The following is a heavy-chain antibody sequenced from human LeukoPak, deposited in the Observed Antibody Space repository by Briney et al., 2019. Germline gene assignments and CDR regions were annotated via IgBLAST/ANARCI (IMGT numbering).Heavy chain of an antibody. CDR3: ARGWSILRGGDWFDP. V-gene: IGHV4-38-2*02. D-gene: IGHD3-3*02. Sequence: SETLSLTCTVSGYSISSGDYWGWIRPPPGKGLEWIASIHHSGTTYYTPSLKSRGSISVDPSKNQLSLSLSSVTAADTAVYCCARGWSILRGGDWFDPWGQGTLVTVSS. J-gene: IGHJ5*02. CDR1: GYSISSGDY. CDR2: IHHSGTT.